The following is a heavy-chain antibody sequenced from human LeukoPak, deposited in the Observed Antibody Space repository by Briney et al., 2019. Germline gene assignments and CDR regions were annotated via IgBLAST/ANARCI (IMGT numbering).Heavy chain of an antibody. CDR2: ISAYNGNT. CDR1: GYTFTSYG. V-gene: IGHV1-18*01. CDR3: ARDYGTYCSSTSCPRLRIINYFDY. Sequence: ASVNVSCKASGYTFTSYGISWVRQAPGQGLEWMGWISAYNGNTNYAQKLQGRVTMTTDTSTSTAYMELRSLRSDDTAVYYCARDYGTYCSSTSCPRLRIINYFDYWGQGTLVTVSS. J-gene: IGHJ4*02. D-gene: IGHD2-2*01.